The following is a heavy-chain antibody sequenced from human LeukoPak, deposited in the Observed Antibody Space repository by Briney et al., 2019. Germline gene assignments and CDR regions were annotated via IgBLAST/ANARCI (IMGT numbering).Heavy chain of an antibody. CDR3: AKRIQSAMAMGY. Sequence: GGSLRLSCAASGFTVSSNYMSWVRQAPGKGLEWVSVIYSGGSTYYADSVKGRFTISRDNSKNTMYLQMNSLRAEDTAVYYCAKRIQSAMAMGYWGQGTLVTVSS. D-gene: IGHD5-18*01. V-gene: IGHV3-53*01. CDR1: GFTVSSNY. CDR2: IYSGGST. J-gene: IGHJ4*02.